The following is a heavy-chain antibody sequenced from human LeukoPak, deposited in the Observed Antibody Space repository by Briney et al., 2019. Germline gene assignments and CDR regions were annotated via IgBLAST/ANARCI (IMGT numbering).Heavy chain of an antibody. Sequence: ASVKVSCKASGYTFTGYYMHWVRQAPEQGLEWMGWINPNSGGTNYAQKFQGRVTMTRDTSISTAYMELSRLRSDDTAVYYCASSQYSSGWYADWGQGTLVTVSS. V-gene: IGHV1-2*02. CDR3: ASSQYSSGWYAD. CDR1: GYTFTGYY. CDR2: INPNSGGT. J-gene: IGHJ4*02. D-gene: IGHD6-19*01.